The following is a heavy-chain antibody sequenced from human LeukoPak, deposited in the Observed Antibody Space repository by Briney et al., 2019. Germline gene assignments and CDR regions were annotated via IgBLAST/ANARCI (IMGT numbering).Heavy chain of an antibody. J-gene: IGHJ4*02. CDR2: INHSGST. Sequence: PSETLSLACSVSGVSISTTSYYWAWIRQTPGKGLEWIGEINHSGSTNYNPSLKSRVTISVDTSKNQFSLKLSSVTAADTAVYYCARGVYSSSKPNFDYWGQGTLVTVSS. V-gene: IGHV4-39*07. CDR1: GVSISTTSYY. CDR3: ARGVYSSSKPNFDY. D-gene: IGHD6-6*01.